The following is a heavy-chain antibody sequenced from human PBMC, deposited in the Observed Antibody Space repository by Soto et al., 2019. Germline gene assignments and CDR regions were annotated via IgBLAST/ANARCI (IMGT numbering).Heavy chain of an antibody. Sequence: PWGSLRLSCEASGFTFVDHYINFIRHSPWKWLEWLSYISSSGATNYYADSVKGRFTISTDNGKNSLYLHMNSLRSGDTAVYYCARESPPREYFGEKVSDGMDVWGRGTTVTVSS. CDR1: GFTFVDHY. V-gene: IGHV3-11*01. CDR2: ISSSGATN. D-gene: IGHD3-10*01. J-gene: IGHJ6*02. CDR3: ARESPPREYFGEKVSDGMDV.